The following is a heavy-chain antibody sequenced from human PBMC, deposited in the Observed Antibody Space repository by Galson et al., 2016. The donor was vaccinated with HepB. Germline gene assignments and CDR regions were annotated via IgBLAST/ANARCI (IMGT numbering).Heavy chain of an antibody. J-gene: IGHJ5*02. CDR3: ARGLYSNSFDL. CDR2: ISGDSDTI. D-gene: IGHD4-11*01. CDR1: GFTFRTFS. V-gene: IGHV3-48*01. Sequence: SLRLSCAASGFTFRTFSMDWVRQAPGKGLEWVSYISGDSDTIYYADSVKGRFTISRDNAKSSLNLQMNALRGEDTAVYYCARGLYSNSFDLWGQGTPVTVS.